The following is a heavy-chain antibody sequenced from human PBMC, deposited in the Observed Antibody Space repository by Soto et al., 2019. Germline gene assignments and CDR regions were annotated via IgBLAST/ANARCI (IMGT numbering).Heavy chain of an antibody. CDR1: GGTFSSYA. CDR3: ARLSSSSRFLPDWFDP. Sequence: VQLVESGGGLVKPGSSVKVSCKASGGTFSSYAISWVRQAPGQGLEWMGGIIPIFGTANYAQKFQGRVTITADESTSTAYMELSSLRSEDTAVYYCARLSSSSRFLPDWFDPWGQGTLVTVSS. CDR2: IIPIFGTA. V-gene: IGHV1-69*01. J-gene: IGHJ5*02. D-gene: IGHD6-6*01.